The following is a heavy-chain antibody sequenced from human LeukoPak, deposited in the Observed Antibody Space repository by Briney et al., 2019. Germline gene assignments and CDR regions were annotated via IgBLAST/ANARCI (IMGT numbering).Heavy chain of an antibody. J-gene: IGHJ4*02. D-gene: IGHD3-3*01. CDR1: GFTFSSYA. V-gene: IGHV3-23*01. Sequence: PGGSLRLSCAASGFTFSSYAMSWVRQAPGKGLEWVSAISGSGGSTYYADSVKGRFTISRDNSKNTLYLQMNSLRAEDTAVYYCAKDSGDFWSGPLFDYWGQETLVTVSS. CDR3: AKDSGDFWSGPLFDY. CDR2: ISGSGGST.